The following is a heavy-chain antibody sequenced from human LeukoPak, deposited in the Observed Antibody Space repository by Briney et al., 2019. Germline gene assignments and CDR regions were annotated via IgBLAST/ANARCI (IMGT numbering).Heavy chain of an antibody. CDR2: IRSKAYGETT. D-gene: IGHD6-13*01. CDR3: ARDWYALDV. CDR1: GFNLGDYA. J-gene: IGHJ6*02. Sequence: PGGALRLACAASGFNLGDYAMSSVRQAPGKGLEWLGLIRSKAYGETTQYAASVKGRFTISRDDSKSIAYLQMNSLKTEDTAVYYCARDWYALDVWGQGTTLTVS. V-gene: IGHV3-49*04.